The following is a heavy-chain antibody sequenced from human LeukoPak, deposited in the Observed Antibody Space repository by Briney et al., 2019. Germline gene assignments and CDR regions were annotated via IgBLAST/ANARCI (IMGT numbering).Heavy chain of an antibody. Sequence: SVKVSCKASGGTFSSYDISWVRQAPGQGLEWMGGIIPIFGTANYAQKFQGRVTITADESTSTAYMELSSLRSEDTAVYYCARDSAYGDFYINYFDYWGQGTLVTVSS. J-gene: IGHJ4*02. V-gene: IGHV1-69*13. CDR2: IIPIFGTA. CDR1: GGTFSSYD. D-gene: IGHD4-17*01. CDR3: ARDSAYGDFYINYFDY.